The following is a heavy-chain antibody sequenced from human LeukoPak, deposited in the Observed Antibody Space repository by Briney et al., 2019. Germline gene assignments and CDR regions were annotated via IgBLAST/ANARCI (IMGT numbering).Heavy chain of an antibody. CDR1: GYTFTGYY. Sequence: ASVTDSCKASGYTFTGYYMRWVRQAPGQGLEWMGWINPNSGGTNYAQKFQGRVTMTRDTSISTAYMELSRLRSDDTAVYYCARELYGRFEHWGKGTLVTVSS. CDR2: INPNSGGT. J-gene: IGHJ1*01. CDR3: ARELYGRFEH. V-gene: IGHV1-2*02. D-gene: IGHD2-2*02.